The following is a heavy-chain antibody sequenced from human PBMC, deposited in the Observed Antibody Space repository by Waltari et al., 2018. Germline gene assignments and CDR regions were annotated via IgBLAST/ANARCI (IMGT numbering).Heavy chain of an antibody. J-gene: IGHJ4*02. CDR3: ARDWKSGGSYAFDY. D-gene: IGHD1-26*01. V-gene: IGHV4-59*11. CDR2: IYYSGST. CDR1: GGSISSHY. Sequence: QVQLQESGPGLVKPSETLSLTCTVSGGSISSHYWSWIRQPPGKGLEWIGYIYYSGSTNYNPSRKSRVTISVDTSKNQFSLKLSSVTAADTAVYYCARDWKSGGSYAFDYWGQGTLVTVSS.